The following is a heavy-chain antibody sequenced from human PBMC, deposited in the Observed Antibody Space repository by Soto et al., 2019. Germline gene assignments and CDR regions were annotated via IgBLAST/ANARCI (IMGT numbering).Heavy chain of an antibody. Sequence: GGSLRLSCAASGFTFSSYAMSWVRQAPGKGLEWVSAISGSGGSTYYADSVKGRFTISRDNSKNTLYLQMNSLRAEDTAVYYCAKGREYSSSLTTVLVNWGQGTLVTVSS. V-gene: IGHV3-23*01. CDR3: AKGREYSSSLTTVLVN. CDR2: ISGSGGST. CDR1: GFTFSSYA. J-gene: IGHJ4*02. D-gene: IGHD6-6*01.